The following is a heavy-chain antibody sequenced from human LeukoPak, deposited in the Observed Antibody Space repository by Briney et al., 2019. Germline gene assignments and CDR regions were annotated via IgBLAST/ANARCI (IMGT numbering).Heavy chain of an antibody. J-gene: IGHJ4*02. V-gene: IGHV3-74*01. D-gene: IGHD4-11*01. CDR2: INTDGRTT. CDR1: GFTFSSYW. Sequence: PGGSLRLSCVSSGFTFSSYWMHWVRQAPGKGLVWVSRINTDGRTTTYAGSVKGRFTISRDNAKNTLYLQMNSLRAEDTAVYYCVRSAFLTTEFYFDYWGQGTLVTVSS. CDR3: VRSAFLTTEFYFDY.